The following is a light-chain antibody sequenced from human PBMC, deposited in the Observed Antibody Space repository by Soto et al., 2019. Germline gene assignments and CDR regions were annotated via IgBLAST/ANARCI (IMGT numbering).Light chain of an antibody. CDR2: AAS. Sequence: DIQLTQSPSFLSASVGDRVTITCRASQGISSYLAWYQQKPGKAPKLLIYAASTLQSGVPSRFSGNGSGKEFTLTISSLQPEDFATYYCPPLTLFRPGTKVDIK. J-gene: IGKJ3*01. V-gene: IGKV1-9*01. CDR3: PPLTL. CDR1: QGISSY.